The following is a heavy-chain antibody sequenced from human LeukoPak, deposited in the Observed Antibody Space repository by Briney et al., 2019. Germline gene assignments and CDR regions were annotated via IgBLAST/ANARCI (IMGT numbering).Heavy chain of an antibody. Sequence: PGGSLRLSCAASGFTFNIYTMNWVRQAPGKGLEWVSSISSSSTYIYYADSVKGRFTIPRDNAQNSLYLQMNSLRAEDTAVYYCARDRYGDNSFDYWGQGTLVTVSS. D-gene: IGHD4-17*01. CDR2: ISSSSTYI. V-gene: IGHV3-21*01. CDR1: GFTFNIYT. J-gene: IGHJ4*02. CDR3: ARDRYGDNSFDY.